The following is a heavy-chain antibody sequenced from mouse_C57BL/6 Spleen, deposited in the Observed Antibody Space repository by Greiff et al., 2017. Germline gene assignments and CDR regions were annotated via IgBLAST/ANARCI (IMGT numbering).Heavy chain of an antibody. CDR2: IDPNSGGT. D-gene: IGHD2-3*01. Sequence: VQLQQPGAELVKPGASVKLSCKASGYTFTSYWMHWVKQRPGRGLEWIGRIDPNSGGTKYNEKFKSKATLTVDKPSSTAYMQLSILTSEDSAVYYCAREDYDGYFFDYWGQGTTLTVSS. CDR1: GYTFTSYW. CDR3: AREDYDGYFFDY. V-gene: IGHV1-72*01. J-gene: IGHJ2*01.